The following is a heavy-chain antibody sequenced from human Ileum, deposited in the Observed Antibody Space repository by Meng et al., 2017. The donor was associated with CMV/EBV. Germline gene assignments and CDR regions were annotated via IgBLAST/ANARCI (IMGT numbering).Heavy chain of an antibody. CDR3: TKDNLPQSED. V-gene: IGHV3-7*01. J-gene: IGHJ4*02. CDR2: IRPEGSEK. CDR1: GFTLSSYW. Sequence: SLQLSCLSAGFTLSSYWMTWVRQSPGKGLEWVANIRPEGSEKYSAGSVRGRFTIYRDNTNNSLYLKMNNPRAEDTAIYYCTKDNLPQSEDWGQGTLVTVSS.